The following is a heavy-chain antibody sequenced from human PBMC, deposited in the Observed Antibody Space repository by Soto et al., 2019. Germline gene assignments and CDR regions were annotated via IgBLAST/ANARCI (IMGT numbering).Heavy chain of an antibody. V-gene: IGHV3-7*05. CDR3: ARVKSIIPHIPYYFDY. J-gene: IGHJ4*02. CDR1: GFTFSSYW. D-gene: IGHD3-16*01. CDR2: IKQDGSEK. Sequence: EVQLVESGGGLVQPGGSLRLSCAASGFTFSSYWMSWVRQAPGKGLEWVANIKQDGSEKYYVDSVKGRFTISRDNAKNSLYLQMNSLRAEDTAVYYCARVKSIIPHIPYYFDYWGQGTLVTVSS.